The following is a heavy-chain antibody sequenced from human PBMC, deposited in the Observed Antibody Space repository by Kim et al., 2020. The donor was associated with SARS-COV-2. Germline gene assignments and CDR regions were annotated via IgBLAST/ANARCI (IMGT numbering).Heavy chain of an antibody. CDR1: GFTFSSYG. CDR3: AKDPNLYYYDSSGYSPGD. CDR2: ISYDGSNK. D-gene: IGHD3-22*01. V-gene: IGHV3-30*18. Sequence: GGSLRLSCAASGFTFSSYGMHWVRQAPGKGLEWVAVISYDGSNKYYADSVKGRFTISRDNSKNTLYLQMNSLRAEDTAVYYCAKDPNLYYYDSSGYSPGDWGQGTLVTVSS. J-gene: IGHJ4*02.